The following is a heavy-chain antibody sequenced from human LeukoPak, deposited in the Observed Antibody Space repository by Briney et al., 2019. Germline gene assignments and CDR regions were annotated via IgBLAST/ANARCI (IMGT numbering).Heavy chain of an antibody. D-gene: IGHD4-11*01. J-gene: IGHJ4*02. Sequence: SETLSLTCTVSGDSISSGSYYWSWIRQPAGKGLEWIGRIYTSGSTNYNPSLKSRVTISVDTSKNQFSLKLSSVTAADTAVYYCAREVTNSHYFDYWGQGTLVTVSS. CDR1: GDSISSGSYY. V-gene: IGHV4-61*02. CDR3: AREVTNSHYFDY. CDR2: IYTSGST.